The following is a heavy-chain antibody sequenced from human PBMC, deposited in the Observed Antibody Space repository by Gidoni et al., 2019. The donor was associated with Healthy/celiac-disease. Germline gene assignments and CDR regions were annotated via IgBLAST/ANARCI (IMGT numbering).Heavy chain of an antibody. CDR2: IIPIFGTA. J-gene: IGHJ6*02. Sequence: QVQLVQSGAEVKKPGSSVKVSCKASGGTFSSYAISWVRQAPGQGLEWLGGIIPIFGTANYAQKFQGRVTITADESTSTAYMELSSLRSEDTAVYYCAREDTLPSPPYYYYGMDVWGQGTTVTVSS. CDR3: AREDTLPSPPYYYYGMDV. D-gene: IGHD5-18*01. V-gene: IGHV1-69*01. CDR1: GGTFSSYA.